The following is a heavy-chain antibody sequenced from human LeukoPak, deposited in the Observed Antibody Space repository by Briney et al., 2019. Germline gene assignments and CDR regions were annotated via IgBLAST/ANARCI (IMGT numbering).Heavy chain of an antibody. D-gene: IGHD2-2*01. CDR2: IIPIFGTA. J-gene: IGHJ5*02. CDR3: ARFPPEYCSSTSCYPRNWFDP. CDR1: GGTFSSYA. Sequence: SVKVSCKASGGTFSSYAISWVRQAPGQGLEWMGGIIPIFGTANYAQKFQGRVTITTDESTSTAYMELSSLRSEDTAVYYCARFPPEYCSSTSCYPRNWFDPWGQGTLVTISS. V-gene: IGHV1-69*05.